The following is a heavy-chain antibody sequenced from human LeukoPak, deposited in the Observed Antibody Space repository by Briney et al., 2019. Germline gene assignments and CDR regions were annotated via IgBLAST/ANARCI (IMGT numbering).Heavy chain of an antibody. CDR3: ARDLRGYSYGYSHDAFDF. Sequence: SVKVSCKASGYTFTSYDVHWVRQAPGQGLEWMGGIIPIFGTANYAQKFQGRVTITADESTSTAYMELSSLRSEDTAVYYCARDLRGYSYGYSHDAFDFWGQGTMVTVSS. J-gene: IGHJ3*01. D-gene: IGHD5-18*01. CDR2: IIPIFGTA. V-gene: IGHV1-69*13. CDR1: GYTFTSYD.